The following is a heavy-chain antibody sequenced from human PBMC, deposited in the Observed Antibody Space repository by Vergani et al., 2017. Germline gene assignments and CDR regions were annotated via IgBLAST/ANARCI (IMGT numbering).Heavy chain of an antibody. Sequence: QVQLVQSGAEVKKPGSSVKVSCKASGGTFSSYTISWVRQAPGQGLEWMGRIIPILGIANYAQKFQGRVTITADKSTSTAYMERSSLRSEDTAVYYCARVRSIAARPYYMDVWGQGTTVTVSS. J-gene: IGHJ6*03. CDR3: ARVRSIAARPYYMDV. CDR2: IIPILGIA. CDR1: GGTFSSYT. V-gene: IGHV1-69*02. D-gene: IGHD6-6*01.